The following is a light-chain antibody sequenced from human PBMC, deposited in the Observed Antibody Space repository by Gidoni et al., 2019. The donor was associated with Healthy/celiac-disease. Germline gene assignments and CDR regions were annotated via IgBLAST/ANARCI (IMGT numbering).Light chain of an antibody. CDR3: QQSYSTPIT. J-gene: IGKJ5*01. CDR1: QSISSY. V-gene: IGKV1-39*01. Sequence: DIQRTRSPSALSASVGDRVTITCRASQSISSYLNWYQQKPGKAPKLLIYAASSLQSGVPSRFSGSVSGTDFTLTISRLQPEDFATYYCQQSYSTPITCGQGTRLEIK. CDR2: AAS.